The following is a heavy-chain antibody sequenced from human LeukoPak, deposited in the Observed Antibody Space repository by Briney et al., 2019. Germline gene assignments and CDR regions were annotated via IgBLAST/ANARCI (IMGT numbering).Heavy chain of an antibody. CDR3: AREESDWSSLGYYYHYMDV. V-gene: IGHV4-61*02. D-gene: IGHD3-9*01. CDR2: VYTSGSP. Sequence: SETLSLTCTVSGVSINSGSYHWTWIRQPAGKGLESIVCVYTSGSPNYKPSRRSLVTLSLHASKKQLSLKLGSVTAAATAVYYWAREESDWSSLGYYYHYMDVWGKGTTVTISS. J-gene: IGHJ6*03. CDR1: GVSINSGSYH.